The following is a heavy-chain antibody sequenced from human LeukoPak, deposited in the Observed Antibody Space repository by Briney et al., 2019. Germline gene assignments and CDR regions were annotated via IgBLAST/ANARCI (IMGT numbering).Heavy chain of an antibody. CDR1: GYSISSSYF. Sequence: SETLSLTCIVSGYSISSSYFWGWVRQPPGKGLEWIGSIFHSGSVYYNPSLKSRVTISVDPSKNRFSLKLSSVTAADTAIYYCARGGYYGSGNDFRFDPWGQGTLVTVSS. D-gene: IGHD3-10*01. CDR2: IFHSGSV. J-gene: IGHJ5*02. CDR3: ARGGYYGSGNDFRFDP. V-gene: IGHV4-38-2*02.